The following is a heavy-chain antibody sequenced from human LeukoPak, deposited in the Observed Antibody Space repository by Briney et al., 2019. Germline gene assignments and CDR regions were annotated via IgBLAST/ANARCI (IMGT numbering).Heavy chain of an antibody. V-gene: IGHV4-4*07. Sequence: SETLSLTCTVSGGSISTYYWSWIRQPAGKGLEWIGRIHTSGNTDYNPSLKSRVTMSVDTSKNQFPLKLSSVTAADTAVYYCAREGSMTARPFVSIDYWGQGTLVTISS. CDR1: GGSISTYY. J-gene: IGHJ4*02. CDR3: AREGSMTARPFVSIDY. CDR2: IHTSGNT. D-gene: IGHD6-6*01.